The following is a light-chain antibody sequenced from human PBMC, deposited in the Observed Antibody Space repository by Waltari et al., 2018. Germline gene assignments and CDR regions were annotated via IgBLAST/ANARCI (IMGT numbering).Light chain of an antibody. CDR3: QTWDTGIWV. V-gene: IGLV4-69*01. CDR2: LNSDGSH. Sequence: QPVLTQSPSASASLGASVKLTCTLSSGHSSYAIAWHQQQQGKAPRYLMRLNSDGSHSKGDGIPDRFSGSSSGAERYLTISNLQSEDEADYYCQTWDTGIWVFGGGTRLTVL. J-gene: IGLJ2*01. CDR1: SGHSSYA.